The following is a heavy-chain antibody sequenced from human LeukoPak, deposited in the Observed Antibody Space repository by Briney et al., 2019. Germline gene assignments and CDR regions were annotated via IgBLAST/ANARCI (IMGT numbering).Heavy chain of an antibody. D-gene: IGHD6-19*01. CDR2: IWYDGSNK. V-gene: IGHV3-33*01. Sequence: PGGSLRLSCAASGFTFSSYGMHWVRQAPGKGLEWVAVIWYDGSNKYYADSVKGRFTISRDNSKNTLYLQMNSLRAEDTAVYYCARVEYSSGWPLYYWGQGTLVTVSS. CDR3: ARVEYSSGWPLYY. J-gene: IGHJ4*02. CDR1: GFTFSSYG.